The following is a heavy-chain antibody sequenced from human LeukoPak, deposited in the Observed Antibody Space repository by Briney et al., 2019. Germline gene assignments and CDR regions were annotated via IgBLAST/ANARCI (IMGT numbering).Heavy chain of an antibody. Sequence: GGALRLSCAAYGFTFSSYWMSWVRQAPGKGLEWVANIKQDGSEKYYVDSVKGRFTISRDNAKNSLYLQMNSLRAEDTAVYYCARVGTIFGVVTHYNMDVWGKGTTIIVSS. CDR3: ARVGTIFGVVTHYNMDV. J-gene: IGHJ6*03. V-gene: IGHV3-7*01. CDR1: GFTFSSYW. CDR2: IKQDGSEK. D-gene: IGHD3-3*01.